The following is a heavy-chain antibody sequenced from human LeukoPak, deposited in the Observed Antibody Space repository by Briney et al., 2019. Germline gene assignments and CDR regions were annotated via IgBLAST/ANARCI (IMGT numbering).Heavy chain of an antibody. V-gene: IGHV3-48*01. CDR3: AKWGSSSLSGY. CDR2: ISSGSTAI. CDR1: GFTFSSYS. D-gene: IGHD3-16*01. J-gene: IGHJ4*02. Sequence: GGSLRLSCAASGFTFSSYSMNWVRQAPGKGLEWVSYISSGSTAIYYADSVKGRFTISRGNAKNSLYLQMNSLRAEDTAVYYCAKWGSSSLSGYWGQGTLVTVSS.